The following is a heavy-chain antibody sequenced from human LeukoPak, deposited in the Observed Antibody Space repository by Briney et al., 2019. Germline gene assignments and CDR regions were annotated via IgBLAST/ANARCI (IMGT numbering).Heavy chain of an antibody. D-gene: IGHD6-19*01. CDR1: GYTFTSYA. J-gene: IGHJ4*02. Sequence: ASVKVSCKASGYTFTSYAISWVRQAPGQGLEWMGGIIPIFGTANYAQKFQGRVTITADESTSTAYMELSSLRSEDTAVYYCARNIAVAGTGVQDYWGQGTLVTVSS. CDR2: IIPIFGTA. V-gene: IGHV1-69*13. CDR3: ARNIAVAGTGVQDY.